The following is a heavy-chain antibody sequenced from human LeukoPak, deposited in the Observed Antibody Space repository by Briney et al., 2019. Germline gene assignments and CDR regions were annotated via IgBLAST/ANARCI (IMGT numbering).Heavy chain of an antibody. J-gene: IGHJ3*02. D-gene: IGHD3-16*01. CDR3: ASYTDAFDI. V-gene: IGHV4-34*01. Sequence: PSETLSLTCVVYGGSFSGYYWNWIRQPPGKGLEWIGSIYHSGSTYYNPSLKSRVTISVDTSKNQFSLKLSSVTAADTAVYYCASYTDAFDIWGQGTMVTVSS. CDR1: GGSFSGYY. CDR2: IYHSGST.